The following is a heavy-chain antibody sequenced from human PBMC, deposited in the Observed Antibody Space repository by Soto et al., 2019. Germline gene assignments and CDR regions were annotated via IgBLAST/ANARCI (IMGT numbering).Heavy chain of an antibody. J-gene: IGHJ5*02. V-gene: IGHV3-30-3*01. Sequence: QVQLVESGGGVVQPGRSLRLSCAASGFTFSSYAMHWVRQAPGKGLEWVAVISYDGSNKYYADSVKGRFIISRDNSKNTLYLQMNSLRAEDTAVYYCARGGYYGSGTHPNWFDPWGQGTLVTVSS. CDR1: GFTFSSYA. D-gene: IGHD3-10*01. CDR2: ISYDGSNK. CDR3: ARGGYYGSGTHPNWFDP.